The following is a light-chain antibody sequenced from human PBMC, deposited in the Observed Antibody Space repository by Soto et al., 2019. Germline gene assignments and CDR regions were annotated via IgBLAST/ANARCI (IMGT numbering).Light chain of an antibody. CDR1: SSDVGGYNY. CDR3: SSYGGSNTVV. CDR2: EVS. J-gene: IGLJ2*01. Sequence: QSALTQPPSASGSLGQSVTISCTGSSSDVGGYNYVSWYQQYPGKAPKLMIYEVSKRPSGVPDRLSGSKSGNTASLTVSGLQAEDEADYYCSSYGGSNTVVFGGGTKLTVL. V-gene: IGLV2-8*01.